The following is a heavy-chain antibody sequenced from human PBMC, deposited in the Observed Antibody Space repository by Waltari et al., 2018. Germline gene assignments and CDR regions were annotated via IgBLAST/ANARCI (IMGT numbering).Heavy chain of an antibody. CDR2: IYYSGST. CDR3: ARGTSIVVVPAAMVGWFDP. D-gene: IGHD2-2*01. Sequence: QVQLQESGPGLVKPSETLSLTCTVSGGSISSYYWSWIRQPPGKGLEWIGYIYYSGSTNYNPSLKRRVPISVDTSKNQFSLKLSSVTAADTAVYYCARGTSIVVVPAAMVGWFDPWGQGTLVTVSS. V-gene: IGHV4-59*01. J-gene: IGHJ5*02. CDR1: GGSISSYY.